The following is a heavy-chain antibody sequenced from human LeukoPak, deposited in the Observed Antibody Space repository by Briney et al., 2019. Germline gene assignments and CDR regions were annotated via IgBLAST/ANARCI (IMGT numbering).Heavy chain of an antibody. D-gene: IGHD5-24*01. CDR3: ARARRDGYKWAYYY. CDR1: GGSISSGSYY. Sequence: SETLSLTCTVSGGSISSGSYYWSWIRQPAGQGLEYIGRMYTSGSTNYNPSLKSRVTISVDTSKNQFSLKLSSVTAADTAVYYCARARRDGYKWAYYYWGQGTLVTVSS. CDR2: MYTSGST. J-gene: IGHJ4*02. V-gene: IGHV4-61*02.